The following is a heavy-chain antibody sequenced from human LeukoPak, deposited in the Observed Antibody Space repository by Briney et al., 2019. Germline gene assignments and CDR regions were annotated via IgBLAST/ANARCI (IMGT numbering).Heavy chain of an antibody. CDR1: GIIVSNNY. Sequence: GGSLRLSCAASGIIVSNNYMNWVRQAPAKGLEWVSTIYSGGGTYYADSVKGRFTISRDNSKNTLYLQMNSLRADDTAVYYCARGCYYERSGYCPFDYWGPGTLVTVSS. J-gene: IGHJ4*02. CDR2: IYSGGGT. V-gene: IGHV3-53*01. CDR3: ARGCYYERSGYCPFDY. D-gene: IGHD3-22*01.